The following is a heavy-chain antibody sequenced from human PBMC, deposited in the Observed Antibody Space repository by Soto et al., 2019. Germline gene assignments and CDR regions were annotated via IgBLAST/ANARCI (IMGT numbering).Heavy chain of an antibody. J-gene: IGHJ6*03. CDR3: ARSVGSSWPYYYYYYYMDV. D-gene: IGHD6-13*01. CDR1: GGSISSFY. Sequence: SETLSLTCTVSGGSISSFYLGWIRQPPGKGLEWIGYIYYSGSTNYNPSLKSRVTISVDTSKNQFSLKLSSVTAADTAVYYCARSVGSSWPYYYYYYYMDVWGKGTTVTVSS. V-gene: IGHV4-59*08. CDR2: IYYSGST.